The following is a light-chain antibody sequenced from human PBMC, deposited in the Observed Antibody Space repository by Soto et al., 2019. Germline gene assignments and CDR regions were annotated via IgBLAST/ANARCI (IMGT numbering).Light chain of an antibody. Sequence: QAGSAQPPVTYGCPGRGVPISCFRKSSNVGTNTVGWYQQLPGAPPKVLIYFNVKRPSGVPDRFSGPNSGTSASLPIIGFHFEKEADYYWVGWGHNLAAHVFGPGTKVTVL. CDR3: VGWGHNLAAHV. CDR2: FNV. J-gene: IGLJ1*01. V-gene: IGLV1-44*01. CDR1: SSNVGTNT.